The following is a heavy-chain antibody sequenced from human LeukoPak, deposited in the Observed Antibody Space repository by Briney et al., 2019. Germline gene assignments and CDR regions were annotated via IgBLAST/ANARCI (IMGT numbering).Heavy chain of an antibody. CDR1: GFTFSSYA. D-gene: IGHD3-10*01. CDR2: ISASGGST. V-gene: IGHV3-23*01. Sequence: GGSLRLSCAASGFTFSSYAMSWVRQAPGKGLEWVSGISASGGSTLYADSVKGRFTISRDNSKNTLYLQMSSLRAEDTALYYCARWSYYGSGSYRYYFDYWGQGTLVTVSS. CDR3: ARWSYYGSGSYRYYFDY. J-gene: IGHJ4*02.